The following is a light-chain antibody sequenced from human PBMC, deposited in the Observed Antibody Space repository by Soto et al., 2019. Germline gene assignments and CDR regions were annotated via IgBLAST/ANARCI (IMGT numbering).Light chain of an antibody. CDR1: QSVSIY. V-gene: IGKV3-20*01. CDR2: DAS. CDR3: QQYGSSAT. J-gene: IGKJ1*01. Sequence: EILLTQSPATLSLSPGERATLSCRASQSVSIYLAWYQQKPGQAPRLLIYDASNRATGIPDRFSGSGSGTDFTLTISRLDPEDFAVYYCQQYGSSATFGQGTKVDIK.